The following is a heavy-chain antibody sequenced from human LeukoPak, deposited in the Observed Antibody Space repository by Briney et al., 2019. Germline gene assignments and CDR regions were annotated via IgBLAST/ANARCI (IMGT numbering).Heavy chain of an antibody. Sequence: GSVKVSCEASGYTFTTYGISWVRPAPGQGLEWMGLISAYKGKTNYTKMRPGRDTMTTEPSTSTAYMELRSLRSDDPAVYYCAIKSLAARTRAYWGQGTLVTVSS. CDR2: ISAYKGKT. V-gene: IGHV1-18*01. J-gene: IGHJ4*02. CDR3: AIKSLAARTRAY. D-gene: IGHD6-6*01. CDR1: GYTFTTYG.